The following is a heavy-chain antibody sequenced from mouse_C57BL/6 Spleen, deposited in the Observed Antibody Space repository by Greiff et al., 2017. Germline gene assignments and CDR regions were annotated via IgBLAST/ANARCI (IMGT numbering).Heavy chain of an antibody. D-gene: IGHD4-1*01. J-gene: IGHJ3*01. CDR1: GFTFSNYW. CDR3: TLLTGTWGFAY. Sequence: EVKVEESGGGLVQPGGSMKLSCVASGFTFSNYWMNWVRQSPEKGLEWVAQIRLKSDNYATHYAESVKGRFTISRDDSKSSVYLQMNNLRAEDTGIYYCTLLTGTWGFAYWGQGTLVTVSA. CDR2: IRLKSDNYAT. V-gene: IGHV6-3*01.